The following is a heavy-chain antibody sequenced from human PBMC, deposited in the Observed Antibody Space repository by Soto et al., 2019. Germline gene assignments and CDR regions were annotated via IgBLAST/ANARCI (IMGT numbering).Heavy chain of an antibody. CDR3: ARGRPTVLKTWFDP. V-gene: IGHV4-30-2*01. CDR2: IYHSGST. J-gene: IGHJ5*02. CDR1: GGSISSGGYS. D-gene: IGHD4-17*01. Sequence: QLQLQESGSGLVKPSQTLSLTCAVSGGSISSGGYSWSWIRQPPGKGLEWIGYIYHSGSTYYNPALKSRVTISVDRSKNQFSLKLSSVTAADTAVYYCARGRPTVLKTWFDPWGQGTLVTVSS.